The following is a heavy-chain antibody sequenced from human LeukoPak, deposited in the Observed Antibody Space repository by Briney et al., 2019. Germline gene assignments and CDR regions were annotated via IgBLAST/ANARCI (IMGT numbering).Heavy chain of an antibody. D-gene: IGHD3-10*01. Sequence: GASVKVSCKASGYTFTSNYIHWVRQAPGQGLEWMGMIYPREGSTSYAQKFQGRVTVPRDTSTSTVHMELSGLRSEDTAVYYCAREGRGGYRYYFDYWGQGTLVTVSS. CDR3: AREGRGGYRYYFDY. J-gene: IGHJ4*02. CDR2: IYPREGST. V-gene: IGHV1-46*01. CDR1: GYTFTSNY.